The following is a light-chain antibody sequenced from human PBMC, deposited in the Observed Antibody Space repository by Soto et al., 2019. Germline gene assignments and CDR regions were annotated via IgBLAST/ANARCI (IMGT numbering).Light chain of an antibody. Sequence: QSALTQPASVSGSPGQSITISCTGTSSDVGSYNLVSWYQQHPGKAPKLMIYEGSKRPSGVSDRFSGSKSGNTASLTISGLQAGEEAEYYCCSYAGIRVFGGGTKLTVL. J-gene: IGLJ3*02. CDR2: EGS. CDR1: SSDVGSYNL. CDR3: CSYAGIRV. V-gene: IGLV2-23*01.